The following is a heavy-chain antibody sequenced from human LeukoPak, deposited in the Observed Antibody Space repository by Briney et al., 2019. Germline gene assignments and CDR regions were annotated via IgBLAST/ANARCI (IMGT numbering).Heavy chain of an antibody. CDR2: IKQDGSEK. V-gene: IGHV3-7*01. CDR1: GFTFSSYW. J-gene: IGHJ6*03. D-gene: IGHD3-3*01. Sequence: GGSLRLSCAASGFTFSSYWMSWVRQAPGKGLEWVANIKQDGSEKYYVDSVKGRFTISRDNAKNSLYLQMNSLRAEDTAVYYFARDRILEWLLYYYYYMDVWGKGTTVTVSS. CDR3: ARDRILEWLLYYYYYMDV.